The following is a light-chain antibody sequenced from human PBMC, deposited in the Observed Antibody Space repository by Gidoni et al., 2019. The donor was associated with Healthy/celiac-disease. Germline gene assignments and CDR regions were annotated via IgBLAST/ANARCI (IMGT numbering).Light chain of an antibody. CDR1: QSISSY. J-gene: IGKJ1*01. CDR2: AAS. V-gene: IGKV1-39*01. Sequence: DIQLTQSPSSLSAPVGDRVTITCRASQSISSYLNWYQQKPGKAPKLLIYAASSLQSGVQSRFSGSGSGTDFTLTISSLQPEDFATYYCQQSYSTPRTFGQGTQVEIK. CDR3: QQSYSTPRT.